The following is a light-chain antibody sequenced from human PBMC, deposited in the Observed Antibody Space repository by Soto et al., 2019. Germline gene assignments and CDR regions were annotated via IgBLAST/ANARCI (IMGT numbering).Light chain of an antibody. J-gene: IGLJ1*01. Sequence: QSALTQPASVSESPGQSITVSCTGTSSDVGGYNYVSWYQQHPGKAPKLMIYDVSDRPSGGSNRFSGSKSGNTASLTISGLQAEDEADYYCSSYSSSSTLYVFGTGTKVTVL. CDR3: SSYSSSSTLYV. CDR2: DVS. V-gene: IGLV2-14*01. CDR1: SSDVGGYNY.